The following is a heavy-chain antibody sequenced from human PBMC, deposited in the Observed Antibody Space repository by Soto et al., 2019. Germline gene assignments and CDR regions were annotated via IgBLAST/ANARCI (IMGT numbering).Heavy chain of an antibody. V-gene: IGHV1-8*01. CDR1: GYTFTSYD. CDR3: ARGXXXYFDY. Sequence: QVQLVQSGAEVKKPGASVKVSCKASGYTFTSYDINWVRQATGQGLEWMGWMNPNSGNTGYAQKXQXXVXXXXXXXXXXXXXXXXXXXXXXXXXXYCARGXXXYFDYWGQGTLVTVSS. D-gene: IGHD2-8*02. CDR2: MNPNSGNT. J-gene: IGHJ4*02.